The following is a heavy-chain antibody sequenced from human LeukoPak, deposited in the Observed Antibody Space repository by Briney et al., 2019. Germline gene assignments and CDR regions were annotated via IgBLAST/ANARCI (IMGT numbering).Heavy chain of an antibody. D-gene: IGHD3-22*01. CDR1: GFTVSTNS. CDR2: ISGSGGST. CDR3: AKDYYDSSGYYYVPEENYYYMDV. V-gene: IGHV3-23*01. J-gene: IGHJ6*03. Sequence: SGGSLRLSCTVSGFTVSTNSMSWVRQAPGKGLEWVSAISGSGGSTYYADSVKGRFTISRDNSKNTLYLQMNSLRAEDTAVYYCAKDYYDSSGYYYVPEENYYYMDVWGKGTTVTVSS.